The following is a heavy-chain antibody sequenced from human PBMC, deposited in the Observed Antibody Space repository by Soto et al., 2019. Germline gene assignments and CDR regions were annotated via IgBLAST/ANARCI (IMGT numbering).Heavy chain of an antibody. Sequence: PGGSLRLSCAASGFRFSDHYMTWIRQAPGKGLEWVSKISGGGSTKYYADSVKGRFTVSRDNARNSLYLQMNSLRAEDTAVYYCASDPYYYASGFWGQGTLVTV. CDR1: GFRFSDHY. D-gene: IGHD3-10*01. V-gene: IGHV3-11*01. CDR3: ASDPYYYASGF. CDR2: ISGGGSTK. J-gene: IGHJ4*02.